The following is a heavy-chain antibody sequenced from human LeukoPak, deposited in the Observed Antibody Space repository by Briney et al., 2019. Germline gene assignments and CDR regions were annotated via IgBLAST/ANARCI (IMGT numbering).Heavy chain of an antibody. J-gene: IGHJ5*02. CDR2: IYYSGST. Sequence: SETLSLTCTVSGGSISSYYWSWIRQPPGKGLEWIGHIYYSGSTNYNPSLKSRVTISVDTSKNQFSLKLSSVTAADTAVYYCARDMAARRFDPWGQGTLVTVSS. V-gene: IGHV4-59*01. D-gene: IGHD6-6*01. CDR1: GGSISSYY. CDR3: ARDMAARRFDP.